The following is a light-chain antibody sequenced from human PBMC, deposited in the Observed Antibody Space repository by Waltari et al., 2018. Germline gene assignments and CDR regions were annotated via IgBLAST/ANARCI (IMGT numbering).Light chain of an antibody. J-gene: IGLJ3*02. CDR2: VNN. CDR1: SSNIGAGFY. Sequence: QSVLTQPPSLSGAPGQRVTISCAGNSSNIGAGFYVHWYQQFPGSAPRPLISVNNNRPSGVPDRFSASKSGTSASLAVSGLQAQDEADYYCQSYDISLSAYVFGGGTKLTVL. V-gene: IGLV1-40*01. CDR3: QSYDISLSAYV.